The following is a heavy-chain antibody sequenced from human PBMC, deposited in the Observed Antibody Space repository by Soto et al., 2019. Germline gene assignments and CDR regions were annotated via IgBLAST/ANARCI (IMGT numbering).Heavy chain of an antibody. CDR1: GFTFSSYG. J-gene: IGHJ4*02. CDR2: IWYDGSNK. V-gene: IGHV3-33*01. Sequence: QVQLVEAGGGVVQPGRSLRLSCAASGFTFSSYGMHWVRQAPGKGLEWVAVIWYDGSNKYYADSVKGRFTISRYNSKNPLYLQMNGLRAEDTAVYYCARVDTAMDAFDYWGQGTLVTVSS. CDR3: ARVDTAMDAFDY. D-gene: IGHD5-18*01.